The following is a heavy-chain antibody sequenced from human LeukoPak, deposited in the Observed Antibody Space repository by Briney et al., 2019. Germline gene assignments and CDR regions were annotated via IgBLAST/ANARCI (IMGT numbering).Heavy chain of an antibody. CDR3: AREDGYNGLNY. D-gene: IGHD5-24*01. V-gene: IGHV4-34*01. CDR1: GGSFSGYY. Sequence: SETLSLTCAVYGGSFSGYYWSWIRQPPGKGLEWIGEINHSGSTNYNPSLKSRVTISVDTSKNQFSLKLSSVTAADTAVYYCAREDGYNGLNYWGQGTLVTVSS. CDR2: INHSGST. J-gene: IGHJ4*02.